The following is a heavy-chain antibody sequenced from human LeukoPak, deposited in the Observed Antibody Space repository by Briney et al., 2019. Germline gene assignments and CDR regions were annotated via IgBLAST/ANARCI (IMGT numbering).Heavy chain of an antibody. D-gene: IGHD3-10*01. CDR1: GFTFSSDS. V-gene: IGHV3-48*02. J-gene: IGHJ6*02. Sequence: PGGSLRLSCAGSGFTFSSDSMNWVRQAPGKGLEWVSYISSSGNTKHYVDSVKGRFTISRDNAKNSVYLQMNSLRNEDTAVYYCARDKGGSAQYGMDVWGQGTTVTVSS. CDR3: ARDKGGSAQYGMDV. CDR2: ISSSGNTK.